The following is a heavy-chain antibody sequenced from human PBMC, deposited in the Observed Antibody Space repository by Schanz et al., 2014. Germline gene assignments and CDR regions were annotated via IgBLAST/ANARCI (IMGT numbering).Heavy chain of an antibody. CDR1: GFTFSSYS. V-gene: IGHV3-23*04. CDR3: AKGMGYCSGGTCYDYYYYGLDV. CDR2: ISGSGGST. J-gene: IGHJ6*02. Sequence: VQLVESGGGLVKPGGSLRLSCAASGFTFSSYSMNWVRQAPGKGLEWVSAISGSGGSTYYADSVKGRFTISRDNSENTLYLQMNSLSADDTAVFYCAKGMGYCSGGTCYDYYYYGLDVWGQGTTVTVSS. D-gene: IGHD2-15*01.